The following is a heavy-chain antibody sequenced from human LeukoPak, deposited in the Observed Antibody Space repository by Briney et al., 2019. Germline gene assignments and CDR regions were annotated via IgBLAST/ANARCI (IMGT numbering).Heavy chain of an antibody. J-gene: IGHJ4*02. CDR1: GFTFSSYG. CDR3: AKGPLRGTAAAIDY. CDR2: ISYDGSNK. Sequence: PGGFLRLSCAASGFTFSSYGMHWVRQAPGKGLEWVAVISYDGSNKYYADSVKGRFTISRDISTDTLWLQMDSLRTEDTAVYYCAKGPLRGTAAAIDYWGQGTLVTVSS. V-gene: IGHV3-30*18. D-gene: IGHD2-2*01.